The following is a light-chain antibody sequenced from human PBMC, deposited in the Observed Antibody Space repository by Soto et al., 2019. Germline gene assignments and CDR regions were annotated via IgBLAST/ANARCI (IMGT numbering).Light chain of an antibody. V-gene: IGKV3-20*01. CDR2: DAS. CDR1: QSGSSNY. CDR3: QHYGRSPPSWT. Sequence: EIVLTQSPGTLSLSPGEIATISCRASQSGSSNYLAWYLQKPGQPPRLIISDASSRATGIPDRFSGSGSGTVLELTIRGLEPEDFAVYYCQHYGRSPPSWTFGHGTKVEIK. J-gene: IGKJ1*01.